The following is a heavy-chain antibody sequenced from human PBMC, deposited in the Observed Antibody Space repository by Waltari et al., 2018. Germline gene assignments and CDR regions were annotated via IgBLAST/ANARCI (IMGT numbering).Heavy chain of an antibody. V-gene: IGHV3-21*01. J-gene: IGHJ4*02. CDR1: GFTFSTYS. CDR3: ARGRIYHDSSASGYYFDY. CDR2: ISSSSSSI. D-gene: IGHD3-22*01. Sequence: EVQLVDSGGGLVKPGGSLRLSCAASGFTFSTYSMNWVRQVPGKGLYWVSSISSSSSSIYYADSVKGRFTISRDNAKNSLDLQMNSLRVEDTAVYYCARGRIYHDSSASGYYFDYWGQGTLVAVSS.